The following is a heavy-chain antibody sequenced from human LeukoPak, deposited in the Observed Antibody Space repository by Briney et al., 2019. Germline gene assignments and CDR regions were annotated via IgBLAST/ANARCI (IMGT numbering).Heavy chain of an antibody. Sequence: PGGSLRLSCVVSGFTFNNFWMYWVRQTPGKGLMWVSRIDRFGSGTTYADSVKGRFTISRDNARNTVYLQMSGLRVDDAAVYFCARDYHGSGSYFFDSWGQGSLVTVSS. CDR2: IDRFGSGT. CDR1: GFTFNNFW. CDR3: ARDYHGSGSYFFDS. V-gene: IGHV3-74*03. J-gene: IGHJ4*02. D-gene: IGHD3-10*01.